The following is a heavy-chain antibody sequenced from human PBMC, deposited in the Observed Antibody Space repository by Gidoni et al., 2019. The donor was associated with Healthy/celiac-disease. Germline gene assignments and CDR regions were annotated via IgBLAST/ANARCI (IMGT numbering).Heavy chain of an antibody. V-gene: IGHV4-34*01. D-gene: IGHD2-15*01. J-gene: IGHJ6*02. Sequence: QVQLQPWGAGLLKPSETLSLTCAVYGGSFRGYYWSWIRQPPGKGLEWIGEINHSGSTNYNPSLKSRVTISVDTSKNQFTLKLSSVTAADTAVYYCARGVVVAATPWYYYYGMDVWGQGTTVTVSS. CDR2: INHSGST. CDR1: GGSFRGYY. CDR3: ARGVVVAATPWYYYYGMDV.